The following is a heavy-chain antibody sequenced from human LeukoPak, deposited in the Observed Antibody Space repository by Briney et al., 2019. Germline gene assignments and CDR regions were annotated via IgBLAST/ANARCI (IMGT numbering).Heavy chain of an antibody. CDR1: GGSISSGDYY. V-gene: IGHV4-30-4*02. D-gene: IGHD3-10*01. Sequence: SETLPLTCTVSGGSISSGDYYWSWIRQPPGKGLEWIGYIYYSGSTYYNPSLKSRVTISVDTSKNQFSLKLSSVTAADTAVYYCARYASARFDPWGQGTLVTVSS. J-gene: IGHJ5*02. CDR2: IYYSGST. CDR3: ARYASARFDP.